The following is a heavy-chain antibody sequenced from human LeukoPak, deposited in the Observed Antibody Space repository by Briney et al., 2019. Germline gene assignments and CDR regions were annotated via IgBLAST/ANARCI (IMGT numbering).Heavy chain of an antibody. CDR2: INHSGST. J-gene: IGHJ4*02. D-gene: IGHD5-18*01. CDR1: GGSFSGYY. CDR3: ARRKLGYSYGAFDY. Sequence: SETLSLTCAVYGGSFSGYYWSWIRQPPGKGLEWIGEINHSGSTTSNPSLKSRVTISVDTSKNQFSLKLSSVTAADTAVYYCARRKLGYSYGAFDYWGQGTLVTVSS. V-gene: IGHV4-34*01.